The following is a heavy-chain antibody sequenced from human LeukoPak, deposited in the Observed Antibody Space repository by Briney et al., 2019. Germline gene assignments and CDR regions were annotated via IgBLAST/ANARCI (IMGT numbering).Heavy chain of an antibody. J-gene: IGHJ4*01. V-gene: IGHV4-39*07. D-gene: IGHD6-19*01. CDR2: MHYSGSS. CDR1: SGSINSVHYY. Sequence: SETLSLTCTVSSGSINSVHYYWGWIRQPPGRGLEWVGSMHYSGSSYYNPSLKSRVNISVDTSKNQFSLKLGSVAAAGTAVYYCARDVSGGGLFDNWGQGTLVTVSS. CDR3: ARDVSGGGLFDN.